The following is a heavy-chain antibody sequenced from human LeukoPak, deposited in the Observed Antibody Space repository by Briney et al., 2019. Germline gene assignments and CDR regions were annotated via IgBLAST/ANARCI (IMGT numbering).Heavy chain of an antibody. CDR3: ATMVTAESYGASDI. D-gene: IGHD4/OR15-4a*01. V-gene: IGHV3-21*06. J-gene: IGHJ3*02. Sequence: GGSLRLSCAASGVIFRSHSMTWVRQAPGKGLEWVASISSTSNHKYHADSVKGRFTISRDNDKNSLYLQMNSLRAEDTALYYCATMVTAESYGASDIWGQGTMVTVSS. CDR2: ISSTSNHK. CDR1: GVIFRSHS.